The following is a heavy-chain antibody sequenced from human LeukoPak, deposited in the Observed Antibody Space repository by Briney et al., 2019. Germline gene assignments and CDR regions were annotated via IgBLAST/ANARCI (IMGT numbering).Heavy chain of an antibody. V-gene: IGHV3-21*01. CDR1: GFTFSSYS. J-gene: IGHJ4*02. Sequence: GGSLRLSCAASGFTFSSYSMTWVRQAPGKGLEWVSSISSSSSYIYYADSVRGRFTISRDNAKNSLYLQMNSLRAEDTAVYYCASGTLWFGELLSHDYWGQGTLVTVSS. D-gene: IGHD3-10*01. CDR2: ISSSSSYI. CDR3: ASGTLWFGELLSHDY.